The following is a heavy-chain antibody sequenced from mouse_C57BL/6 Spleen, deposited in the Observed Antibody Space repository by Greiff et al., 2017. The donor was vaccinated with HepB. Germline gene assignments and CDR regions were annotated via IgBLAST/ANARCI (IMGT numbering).Heavy chain of an antibody. CDR3: ARKGNYYGRGAY. V-gene: IGHV1-67*01. Sequence: VKLMESGPELVRPGVSVKISCKGSGYTFTDYAMHWVKQSHAKSLEWIGVISTYYGDASYNQKFKDKATMTVDKSSSTAYMELARLTSEDSAVYYCARKGNYYGRGAYWGQGTLVTVSA. CDR1: GYTFTDYA. D-gene: IGHD1-1*01. CDR2: ISTYYGDA. J-gene: IGHJ3*01.